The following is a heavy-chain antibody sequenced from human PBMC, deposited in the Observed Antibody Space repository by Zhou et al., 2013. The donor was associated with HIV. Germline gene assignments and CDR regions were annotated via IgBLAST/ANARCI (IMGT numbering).Heavy chain of an antibody. CDR3: ARGQSSAIAVPGTRWFDP. Sequence: QVQLVQSGAEVKKPGSSVKVSCKASGGTFSNYAISWVRQAPGQGLEWMGWINPNDGGTNYAQKFQGRVTMTRDTPISTAYMELSRLTSDDTAVYFCARGQSSAIAVPGTRWFDPGDREPWSPSPQ. D-gene: IGHD6-19*01. J-gene: IGHJ5*02. CDR1: GGTFSNYA. V-gene: IGHV1-2*02. CDR2: INPNDGGT.